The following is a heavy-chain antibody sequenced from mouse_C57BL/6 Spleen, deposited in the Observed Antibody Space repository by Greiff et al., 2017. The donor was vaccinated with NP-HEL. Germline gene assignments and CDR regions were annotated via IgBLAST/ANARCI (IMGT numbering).Heavy chain of an antibody. CDR1: GFTFSDYG. CDR2: ISNLAYSI. CDR3: ARREGYYSSSYWYFDV. Sequence: DVKLVESGGGLVQPGGSLKLSCAASGFTFSDYGMAWVRQAPRKGPEWVAFISNLAYSIYYADTVTGRFTISRETAKNTLYLEMSSLRSEDTAMYYCARREGYYSSSYWYFDVWGTGTTVTVSS. V-gene: IGHV5-15*01. D-gene: IGHD1-1*01. J-gene: IGHJ1*03.